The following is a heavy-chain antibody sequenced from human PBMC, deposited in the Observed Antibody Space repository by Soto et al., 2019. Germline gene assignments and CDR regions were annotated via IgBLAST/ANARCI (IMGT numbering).Heavy chain of an antibody. D-gene: IGHD2-21*02. CDR2: IYSGGST. J-gene: IGHJ6*03. CDR3: ARGDANSRYCDYMDV. CDR1: GYTVSSDY. V-gene: IGHV3-53*04. Sequence: PGRSPRLSCAAYGYTVSSDYMSYVRQAPGKGLEWVSVIYSGGSTYYADSVKGRFTISRHNSKNTLYLQMNSLRAEDTAVYYCARGDANSRYCDYMDVWGKGTTVSVSS.